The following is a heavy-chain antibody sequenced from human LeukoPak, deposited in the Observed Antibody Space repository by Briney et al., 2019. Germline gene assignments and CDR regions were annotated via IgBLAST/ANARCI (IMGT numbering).Heavy chain of an antibody. CDR3: ARVAYYYDSSGYYYTDY. Sequence: GGSLRLSCAASGFTFSSYGMHWVRQAPGKGLEWVAVIWYDGSNKYYADSVKGQFTISRDNSNNTLYLQMNILRAEDTAVYYCARVAYYYDSSGYYYTDYWGQGTLVSVSS. D-gene: IGHD3-22*01. CDR2: IWYDGSNK. V-gene: IGHV3-33*01. J-gene: IGHJ4*02. CDR1: GFTFSSYG.